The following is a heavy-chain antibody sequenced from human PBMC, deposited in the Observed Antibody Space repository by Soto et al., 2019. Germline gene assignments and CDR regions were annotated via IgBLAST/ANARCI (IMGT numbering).Heavy chain of an antibody. CDR3: ARDSQDYGDPLYFQH. J-gene: IGHJ1*01. D-gene: IGHD4-17*01. CDR1: GYTFTIYG. V-gene: IGHV1-18*01. Sequence: ASVKVSCKASGYTFTIYGISWVRQAPGQGLEWMGWISAYNGNTNYAQKIQGRVTMTTDTSTSTAYMELRSLRSDDTAVYYCARDSQDYGDPLYFQHWGQGTLVTVSS. CDR2: ISAYNGNT.